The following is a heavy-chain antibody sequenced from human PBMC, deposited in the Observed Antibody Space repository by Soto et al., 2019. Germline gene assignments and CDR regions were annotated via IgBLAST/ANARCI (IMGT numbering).Heavy chain of an antibody. D-gene: IGHD3-10*02. Sequence: GASVKVSCKASGDTFSSYAISWVRQAPGKGLEWMGKIIPTFGRTNYAQKFQGRLTISADDSTSTAYMELNSLESDDTAVYYCARDPLSSFAMDVWGQGTTVTVSS. J-gene: IGHJ6*02. V-gene: IGHV1-69*13. CDR2: IIPTFGRT. CDR3: ARDPLSSFAMDV. CDR1: GDTFSSYA.